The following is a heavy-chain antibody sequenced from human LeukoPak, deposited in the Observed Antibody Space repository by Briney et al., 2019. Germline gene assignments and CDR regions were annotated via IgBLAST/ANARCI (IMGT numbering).Heavy chain of an antibody. J-gene: IGHJ4*02. CDR1: GYSISSGYY. Sequence: PSETLSLTCTVSGYSISSGYYWGWLRQPPGKGLEWIGSIYHSGSTYYNPSLKSRVNISVDTSKNQFSLKLSSVTAADTAVYYCARLLGSGYSFFDYWGQGTLHTVSS. CDR3: ARLLGSGYSFFDY. CDR2: IYHSGST. V-gene: IGHV4-38-2*02. D-gene: IGHD5-12*01.